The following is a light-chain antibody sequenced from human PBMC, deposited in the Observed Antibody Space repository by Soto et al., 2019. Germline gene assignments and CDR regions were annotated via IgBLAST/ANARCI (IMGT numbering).Light chain of an antibody. CDR1: QDIRGA. V-gene: IGKV1-13*02. CDR2: DVS. Sequence: AIQLTQSPSSLSASVGDRVTITCRASQDIRGALAWYEQKPGNAPKLLIFDVSTLQSGVPSRFSGSGSGTDFTLTISSLQPEDVGTYYCQQFNTYPLTFGQGTRLEIK. J-gene: IGKJ5*01. CDR3: QQFNTYPLT.